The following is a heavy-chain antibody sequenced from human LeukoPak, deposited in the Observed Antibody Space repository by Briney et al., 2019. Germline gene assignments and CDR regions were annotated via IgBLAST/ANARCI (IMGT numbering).Heavy chain of an antibody. J-gene: IGHJ5*02. V-gene: IGHV1-69*04. CDR3: ARDITSSGWNWFDP. D-gene: IGHD6-19*01. CDR1: GGTFSSYA. CDR2: IIPILGIA. Sequence: GASVKVSCKASGGTFSSYAISWVRQAPGQGLEWMGRIIPILGIANYAQKFQGRVTITADKSTSTAYMELSSLRSEDTAVYYCARDITSSGWNWFDPWGQGTLVIVSS.